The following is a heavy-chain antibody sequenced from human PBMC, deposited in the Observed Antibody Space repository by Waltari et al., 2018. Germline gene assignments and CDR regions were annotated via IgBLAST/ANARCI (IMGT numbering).Heavy chain of an antibody. D-gene: IGHD6-13*01. CDR3: ARREAAAGTVIDY. CDR2: INHSGST. Sequence: QVQLQPWGAGLLKPSETLSLTCAVYGGSFSGYYWSWIRQPPGQGLEWIGEINHSGSTNYNPALKSRVTISVDTSKNQFSLKLSSVTAADTAVYYWARREAAAGTVIDYWGQGTLVTVSS. CDR1: GGSFSGYY. V-gene: IGHV4-34*01. J-gene: IGHJ4*02.